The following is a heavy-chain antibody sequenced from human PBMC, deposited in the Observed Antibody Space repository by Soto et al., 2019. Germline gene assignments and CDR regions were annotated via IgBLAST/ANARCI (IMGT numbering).Heavy chain of an antibody. CDR2: MNPNSGNT. CDR1: GYTFTSYD. J-gene: IGHJ6*02. CDR3: ASFGGTMVRGVIVYYYGMDV. V-gene: IGHV1-8*01. Sequence: ASVKVSCKASGYTFTSYDINWVRQATGQGLEWMGWMNPNSGNTGYAQKFQGRVTMTRNTSISTAYMELSSLRSEDTAVYYCASFGGTMVRGVIVYYYGMDVWGQGTTVTVSS. D-gene: IGHD3-10*01.